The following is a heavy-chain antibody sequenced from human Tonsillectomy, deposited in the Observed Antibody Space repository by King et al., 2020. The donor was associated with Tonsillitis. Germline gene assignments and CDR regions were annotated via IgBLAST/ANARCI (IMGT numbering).Heavy chain of an antibody. J-gene: IGHJ4*02. D-gene: IGHD6-6*01. CDR2: INSDGSST. V-gene: IGHV3-74*01. CDR3: ARARPKYSNYFDY. Sequence: VQLVESGGGLVQPGGSLRLSCAASGFTFSSYWMHWVRQAPGKGLVGVSRINSDGSSTSYADSVKGRFTISRDNAENTLYLQMNSLRAEDTAVYYWARARPKYSNYFDYWGQGTLVTVSS. CDR1: GFTFSSYW.